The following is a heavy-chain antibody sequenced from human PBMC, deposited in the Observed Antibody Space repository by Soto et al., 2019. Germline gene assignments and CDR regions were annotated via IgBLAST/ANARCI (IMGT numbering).Heavy chain of an antibody. CDR3: DRDRWELLFDY. CDR1: GGSISSYY. Sequence: SETLSLTCTVSGGSISSYYWSWIRQPPGKGLEWIGYIYYSGSTNYNPSLKSRVTISVDTSKNQFSLKLSSVTAADTAVYYCDRDRWELLFDYCGQGTLVTVSS. V-gene: IGHV4-59*01. CDR2: IYYSGST. J-gene: IGHJ4*02. D-gene: IGHD1-26*01.